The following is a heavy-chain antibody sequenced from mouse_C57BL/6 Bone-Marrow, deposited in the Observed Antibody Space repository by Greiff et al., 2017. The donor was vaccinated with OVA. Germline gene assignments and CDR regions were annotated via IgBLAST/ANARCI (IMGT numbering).Heavy chain of an antibody. CDR3: ARRDYYGSSAWFAY. CDR2: ISNLAYSI. V-gene: IGHV5-15*01. J-gene: IGHJ3*01. CDR1: GFTFSDYG. Sequence: EVQLQESGGGLVQPGGSLKLSCAASGFTFSDYGMAWVRQAPRKGPEWVAFISNLAYSIYYADTVTGRFTISRENAKNTLYLEMSSLRSEDTAMYYCARRDYYGSSAWFAYWGQGTLVTVSA. D-gene: IGHD1-1*01.